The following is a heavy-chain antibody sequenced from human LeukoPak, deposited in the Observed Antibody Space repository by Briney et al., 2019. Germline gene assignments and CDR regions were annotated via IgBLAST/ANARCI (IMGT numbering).Heavy chain of an antibody. CDR2: ISAYNGNT. CDR1: GYTFTGYY. J-gene: IGHJ4*02. Sequence: ASVKVSCKASGYTFTGYYMHWVRQAPGRGLEWMGWISAYNGNTNYAQKLQGRVTMTTDTSTSTAYMELRSLRSDDTAVYYCARSYGSGWYFDYWGQGTLVTVSS. D-gene: IGHD6-19*01. CDR3: ARSYGSGWYFDY. V-gene: IGHV1-18*04.